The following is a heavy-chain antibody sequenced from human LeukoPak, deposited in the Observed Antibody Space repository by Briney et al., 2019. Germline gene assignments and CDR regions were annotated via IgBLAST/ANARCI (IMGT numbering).Heavy chain of an antibody. CDR2: INSDGSST. D-gene: IGHD4-23*01. CDR3: TREIVYDGISWGSDY. CDR1: GFTFSSHW. V-gene: IGHV3-74*01. J-gene: IGHJ4*02. Sequence: PGGSLRLSCAASGFTFSSHWMHWVRQVPGKGLVWVSYINSDGSSTNYADSVKGRFTISRDNAKNTVYLQMNSLRAEDTAMYYCTREIVYDGISWGSDYWGQGTLVTVSS.